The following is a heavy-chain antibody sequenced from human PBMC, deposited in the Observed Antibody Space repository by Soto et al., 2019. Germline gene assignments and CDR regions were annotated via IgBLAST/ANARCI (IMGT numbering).Heavy chain of an antibody. D-gene: IGHD3-3*01. CDR3: ARDPESVMYYDFWSRYWFDP. CDR1: GYTFTSYA. CDR2: INAGNGNT. Sequence: GASVKVSCKASGYTFTSYAMHWVRQAPGQRLEWMGWINAGNGNTKYSQKFRGRVTITRDTSASTAYMELSSLRSEDTAVYYCARDPESVMYYDFWSRYWFDPWGQGTLVTVAS. J-gene: IGHJ5*02. V-gene: IGHV1-3*01.